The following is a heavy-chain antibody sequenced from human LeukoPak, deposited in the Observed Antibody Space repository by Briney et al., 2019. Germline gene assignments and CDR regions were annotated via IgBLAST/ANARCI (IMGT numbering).Heavy chain of an antibody. Sequence: RSGRSLRLSCAASGFTFSSYGMHWVRQAPGKGLEWVAVISYDGSNKYYADSVKGRFTISRDNSKNTLYLQMNSLGAEDTAVYYCAKDPRAAADKSVYFDYWGQGTLVTVSS. CDR2: ISYDGSNK. CDR3: AKDPRAAADKSVYFDY. V-gene: IGHV3-30*18. J-gene: IGHJ4*02. CDR1: GFTFSSYG. D-gene: IGHD6-13*01.